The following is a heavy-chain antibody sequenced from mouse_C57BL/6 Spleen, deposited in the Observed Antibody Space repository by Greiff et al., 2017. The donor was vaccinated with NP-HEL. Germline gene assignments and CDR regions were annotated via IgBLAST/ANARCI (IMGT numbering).Heavy chain of an antibody. CDR1: GYAFTNYL. J-gene: IGHJ2*01. Sequence: VQLQESGAELVRPGTSVKVSCKASGYAFTNYLIEWVKQRPGQGLEWIGVINPGSGGTNYNEKFKGKATLTADKSSSTAYMQLSSLTSEDSAVYFCARRWLLRGYYFDYWGQGTTLTVSS. D-gene: IGHD2-3*01. V-gene: IGHV1-54*01. CDR3: ARRWLLRGYYFDY. CDR2: INPGSGGT.